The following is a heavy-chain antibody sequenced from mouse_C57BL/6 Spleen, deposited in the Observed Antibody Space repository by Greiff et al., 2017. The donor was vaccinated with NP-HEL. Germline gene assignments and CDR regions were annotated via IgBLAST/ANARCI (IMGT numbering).Heavy chain of an antibody. CDR1: GFTFSSYA. J-gene: IGHJ2*01. V-gene: IGHV5-4*01. D-gene: IGHD2-10*02. Sequence: EVQRVESGGGLVKPGGSLKLSCAASGFTFSSYAMSWVRQTPEKRLEWVATISDGGSYTYYPDNVKGRFTISRDNAKNNLYLQMSHLKSEDTAMYYCAREGVWRYFDYWGQGTTLTVSS. CDR3: AREGVWRYFDY. CDR2: ISDGGSYT.